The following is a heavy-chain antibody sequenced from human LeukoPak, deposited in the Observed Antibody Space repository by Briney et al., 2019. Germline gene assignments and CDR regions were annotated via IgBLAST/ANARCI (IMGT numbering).Heavy chain of an antibody. CDR3: ARADLEASSSWYGIPRHYYYYYYMDV. Sequence: ASVKVSCKASGYTFTSYAMNWVRQAPGQGLEWMGWINTYTGNPTYAQGFTGRFVFSLDTSVSTAYLQISSLKAEDTAVYYCARADLEASSSWYGIPRHYYYYYYMDVWGKGTTVTISS. CDR1: GYTFTSYA. CDR2: INTYTGNP. V-gene: IGHV7-4-1*02. J-gene: IGHJ6*03. D-gene: IGHD6-13*01.